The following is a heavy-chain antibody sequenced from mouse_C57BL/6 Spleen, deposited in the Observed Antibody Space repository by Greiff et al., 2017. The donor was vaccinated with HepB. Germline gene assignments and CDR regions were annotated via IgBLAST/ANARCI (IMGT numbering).Heavy chain of an antibody. J-gene: IGHJ3*01. V-gene: IGHV5-17*01. CDR3: ARSPITGTASWFAY. Sequence: EVQLVESGGGLVKPGGSLKLSCAASGFTFSDYGMHWVRQAPEKGLEWVAYISSGSSTIYYADTVKGRFTISRDNAKNTLFLQMTSLRSEDTAMYYCARSPITGTASWFAYWGQGTLVTVSA. D-gene: IGHD4-1*01. CDR1: GFTFSDYG. CDR2: ISSGSSTI.